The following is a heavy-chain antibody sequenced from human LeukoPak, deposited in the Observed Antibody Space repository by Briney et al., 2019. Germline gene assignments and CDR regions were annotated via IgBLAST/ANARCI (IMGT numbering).Heavy chain of an antibody. CDR2: INWNGGST. V-gene: IGHV3-20*04. D-gene: IGHD3-10*01. J-gene: IGHJ4*02. CDR3: ARDDYGSGSWNDY. CDR1: GFTFSSHG. Sequence: GGSLRLSCAASGFTFSSHGMNGVRQVPGKGLEWVSGINWNGGSTGYADSVKGRFTISRDNAKNSLYLQMNSLRAEDTALYYCARDDYGSGSWNDYWGQGTLVTASS.